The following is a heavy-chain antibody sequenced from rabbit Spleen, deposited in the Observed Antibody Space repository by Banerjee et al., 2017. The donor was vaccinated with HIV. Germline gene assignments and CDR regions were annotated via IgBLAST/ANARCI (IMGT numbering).Heavy chain of an antibody. CDR3: ARDAYSSTIRIYFDV. CDR2: IDAGSSGST. D-gene: IGHD6-1*01. V-gene: IGHV1S45*01. CDR1: GVSFSGSSY. J-gene: IGHJ4*01. Sequence: QEQLEESGGDLVKPGASLTLTCIASGVSFSGSSYMCWVRQAPGKGLEWIACIDAGSSGSTYYASWAKGRFTISKASSTTVTLQLTSLTAADTATYFCARDAYSSTIRIYFDVWGPGTLVTVS.